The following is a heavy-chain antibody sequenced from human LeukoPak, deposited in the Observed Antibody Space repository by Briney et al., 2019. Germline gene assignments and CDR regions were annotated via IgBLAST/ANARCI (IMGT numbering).Heavy chain of an antibody. Sequence: GGSLRLFCAASGFTFSSYAMSWVRQAPGKGLEWVSAISGSGGSTYYADSVKGRFTISRDNSKNTLYLQMNSLRAEDTAVYYCAKSASLIVASQSAFDIWGQGTMVTVSS. V-gene: IGHV3-23*01. CDR3: AKSASLIVASQSAFDI. D-gene: IGHD3-22*01. CDR1: GFTFSSYA. CDR2: ISGSGGST. J-gene: IGHJ3*02.